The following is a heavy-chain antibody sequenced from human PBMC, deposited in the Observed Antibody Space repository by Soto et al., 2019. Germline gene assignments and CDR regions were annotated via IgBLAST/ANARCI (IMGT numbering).Heavy chain of an antibody. D-gene: IGHD3-10*01. CDR3: ARGSYYYGSGELFDI. CDR2: INPNSGGT. Sequence: GASVKVSCKASGYTFTGYYMHWVRQAPGQGLEWMGWINPNSGGTNYAQKFQGWVTMTRDTSISTAYMELSRLRSDDTAVYYCARGSYYYGSGELFDIWGQGTMVTVSS. CDR1: GYTFTGYY. J-gene: IGHJ3*02. V-gene: IGHV1-2*04.